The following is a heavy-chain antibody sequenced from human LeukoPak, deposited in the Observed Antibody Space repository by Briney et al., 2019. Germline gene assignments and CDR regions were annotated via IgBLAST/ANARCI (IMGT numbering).Heavy chain of an antibody. J-gene: IGHJ4*02. CDR2: ISSSSSTI. CDR1: GFTFSTYN. V-gene: IGHV3-48*04. D-gene: IGHD1-26*01. Sequence: GGSLKLSCAASGFTFSTYNMNWVRQAPGKGLEWVSYISSSSSTIYYADSVKGRFTISRDNAKNSLFLQMNSLRAEDTAVYYCARDLIVGTTYFDYWGQGTLVTVSS. CDR3: ARDLIVGTTYFDY.